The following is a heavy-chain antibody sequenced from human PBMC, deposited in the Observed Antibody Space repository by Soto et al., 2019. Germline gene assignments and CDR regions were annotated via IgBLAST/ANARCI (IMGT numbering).Heavy chain of an antibody. CDR2: INTDGSST. CDR1: GFTFSSYW. V-gene: IGHV3-74*01. D-gene: IGHD2-15*01. Sequence: EVQLVESGGGLVQPGGSLRLPFAASGFTFSSYWMHWVRQAPGKGLGWISRINTDGSSTSYVDSVQGRFAISRDNGKNTLFLQMNSLRGEDTAVYYCARRGSGVTRGLHYWGQGTLVTVSS. CDR3: ARRGSGVTRGLHY. J-gene: IGHJ4*02.